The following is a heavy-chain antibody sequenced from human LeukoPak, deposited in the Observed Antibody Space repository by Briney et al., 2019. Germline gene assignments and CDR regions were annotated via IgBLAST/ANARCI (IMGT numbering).Heavy chain of an antibody. CDR3: AKAFVIVVVTATTYYFDY. D-gene: IGHD2-21*02. J-gene: IGHJ4*02. Sequence: GGSLRLSCAASGFTFSSYAMSWVRQAPGKGLEWVSSISGSGGSTYYADSVKGRFTISRDNSKNTLYLQMNSLRAEDTAVYYCAKAFVIVVVTATTYYFDYWGQGTPVTVSS. V-gene: IGHV3-23*01. CDR2: ISGSGGST. CDR1: GFTFSSYA.